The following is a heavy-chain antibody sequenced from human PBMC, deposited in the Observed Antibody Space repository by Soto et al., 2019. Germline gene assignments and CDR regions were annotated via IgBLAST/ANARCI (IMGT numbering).Heavy chain of an antibody. CDR2: MNPNSGNT. V-gene: IGHV1-8*01. Sequence: ASVKVSCKASGYTFTSYDINWVRQATGQGLEWMGWMNPNSGNTGYAQKFQGRVTMTRNTSISTAYMELSSLRSEDMAVYYCARGPYYYDSSGYYFSGVDYYYGMDVWGQGTTVTVS. CDR3: ARGPYYYDSSGYYFSGVDYYYGMDV. J-gene: IGHJ6*02. D-gene: IGHD3-22*01. CDR1: GYTFTSYD.